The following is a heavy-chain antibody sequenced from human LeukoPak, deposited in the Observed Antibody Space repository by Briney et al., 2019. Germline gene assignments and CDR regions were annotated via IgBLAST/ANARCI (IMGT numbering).Heavy chain of an antibody. CDR1: GFTFSSYA. D-gene: IGHD5-24*01. V-gene: IGHV3-30*04. Sequence: GRSLRLSCAASGFTFSSYAMHWVRQAPGKGLERVAVISYDGSNKYYADSVKGRFTISRDNSKNTLYLQMNSLRAEDTAVYYCARDTDGYNWLPHYYYGMDVWGQGTTVTVSS. J-gene: IGHJ6*02. CDR2: ISYDGSNK. CDR3: ARDTDGYNWLPHYYYGMDV.